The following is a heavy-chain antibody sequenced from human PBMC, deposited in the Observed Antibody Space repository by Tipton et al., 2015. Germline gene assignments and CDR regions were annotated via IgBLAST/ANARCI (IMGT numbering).Heavy chain of an antibody. CDR1: VGSISNNY. CDR2: ISFSGST. Sequence: GLVKPSETLSLTCSVSVGSISNNYWSWIRQSPGKGLEWIGYISFSGSTNYNPSLRSRVTISPDTSKNQFSLRLISLTAADTAVYYCARGGSYRWDYVNGFDYWGQGTQVTVSS. D-gene: IGHD2-8*01. V-gene: IGHV4-59*01. J-gene: IGHJ4*02. CDR3: ARGGSYRWDYVNGFDY.